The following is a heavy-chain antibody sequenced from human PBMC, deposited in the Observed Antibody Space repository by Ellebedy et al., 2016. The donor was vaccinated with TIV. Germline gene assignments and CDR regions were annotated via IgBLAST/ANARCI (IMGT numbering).Heavy chain of an antibody. CDR2: IKQDGSEK. Sequence: GESLKISCAASGFTFSKYLMTWVRQAPGKGPECVANIKQDGSEKYYVDSVKGRFTISRDNAKNSLYLQMNILRAEDTAVYFCARSRGVSYWGQGTLVTVSS. V-gene: IGHV3-7*03. J-gene: IGHJ4*02. CDR3: ARSRGVSY. D-gene: IGHD2-8*01. CDR1: GFTFSKYL.